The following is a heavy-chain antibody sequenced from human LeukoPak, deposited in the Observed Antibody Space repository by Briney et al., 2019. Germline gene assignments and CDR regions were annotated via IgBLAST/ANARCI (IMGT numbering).Heavy chain of an antibody. J-gene: IGHJ3*02. D-gene: IGHD3-22*01. CDR2: ISGRGGST. V-gene: IGHV3-23*01. Sequence: PGGSLRLSCAASGFTFSSYGMSWLRQAPGKGLEWVSAISGRGGSTDYADSVKGRFTISRDNSKNPLYLQMKSLRAEDTAVYYCARGGKRRGITLIVATSTPRDAFDIWGQGTMVTVSS. CDR1: GFTFSSYG. CDR3: ARGGKRRGITLIVATSTPRDAFDI.